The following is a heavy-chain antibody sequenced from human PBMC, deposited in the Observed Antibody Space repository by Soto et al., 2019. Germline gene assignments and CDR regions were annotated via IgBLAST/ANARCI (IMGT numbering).Heavy chain of an antibody. CDR3: ARLVVVTPVANV. Sequence: QLQLQESGPGLVKPSETLFLTCSVSCGSINYNSYHLVWIRQPPGQGLDWIGSIFYPGTTFYNPSLESRATMSVHTSQNSSSLPLPSATAADTAVDFCARLVVVTPVANVWGQGTLVTVSS. CDR2: IFYPGTT. J-gene: IGHJ4*02. CDR1: CGSINYNSYH. V-gene: IGHV4-39*02. D-gene: IGHD2-2*01.